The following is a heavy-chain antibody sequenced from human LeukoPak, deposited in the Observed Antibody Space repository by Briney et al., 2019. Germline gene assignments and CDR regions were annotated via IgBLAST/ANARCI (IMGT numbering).Heavy chain of an antibody. J-gene: IGHJ4*02. D-gene: IGHD4-17*01. Sequence: PGGSLRLSCAASGFTFSSDEMNWVRQAPGKGLEWVSYISSTGSTTYYTGSVNGRFTISRDNSKNTLYLQMNSLKTEDTAVYYCTTLLYGDYVPLDYWGQGTLVTVSS. CDR3: TTLLYGDYVPLDY. CDR1: GFTFSSDE. V-gene: IGHV3-48*03. CDR2: ISSTGSTT.